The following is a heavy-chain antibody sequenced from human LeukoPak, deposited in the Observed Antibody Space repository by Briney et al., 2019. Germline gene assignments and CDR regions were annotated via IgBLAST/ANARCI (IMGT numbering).Heavy chain of an antibody. CDR2: ISGSGGST. CDR3: AKASPRVTMIVVVITLFDY. Sequence: GGSLRLSCAASGFTFGSYWMSWVRQAPGKGLERVSAISGSGGSTYYADSVKGRFTISRDNSKNTLYLQMNSLRAEDTAVYYCAKASPRVTMIVVVITLFDYWGQGTLVTVSS. V-gene: IGHV3-23*01. CDR1: GFTFGSYW. J-gene: IGHJ4*02. D-gene: IGHD3-22*01.